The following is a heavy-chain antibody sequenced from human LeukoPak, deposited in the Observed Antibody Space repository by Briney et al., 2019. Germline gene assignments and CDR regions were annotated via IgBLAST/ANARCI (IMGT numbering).Heavy chain of an antibody. J-gene: IGHJ4*02. V-gene: IGHV3-30*04. Sequence: PGGSLRLSCAASEFTFTIYTMHWVRQAPGKGLEWAAGISNDGGNLYYADSVRDRFTISRDNSKNTVFLQMNSLGPDDTAVYYCARGSYCTSAGCYKSPFDYWGQGTLVTVTS. CDR2: ISNDGGNL. CDR1: EFTFTIYT. CDR3: ARGSYCTSAGCYKSPFDY. D-gene: IGHD2-2*02.